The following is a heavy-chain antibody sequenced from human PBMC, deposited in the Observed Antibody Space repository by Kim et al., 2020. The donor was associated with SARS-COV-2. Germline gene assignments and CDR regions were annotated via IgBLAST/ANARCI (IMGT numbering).Heavy chain of an antibody. J-gene: IGHJ5*02. D-gene: IGHD3-10*01. V-gene: IGHV4-38-2*02. Sequence: SETLSLTCTVSGYSISSGYYWGWIRQPPGKGLEWIGSIYHSGSTYYNPSLKSRVTISVDTSKNQFSLKLSSVTAADTAVYYCARAPGIGISGEGVAPVNWFDPWGQGTLVTVSS. CDR2: IYHSGST. CDR3: ARAPGIGISGEGVAPVNWFDP. CDR1: GYSISSGYY.